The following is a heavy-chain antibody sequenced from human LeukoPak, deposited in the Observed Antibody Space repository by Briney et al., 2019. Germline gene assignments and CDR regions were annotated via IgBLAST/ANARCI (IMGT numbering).Heavy chain of an antibody. CDR1: GGSFSGYY. Sequence: SETLSLTCAVYGGSFSGYYWSWIRQPPGKGLEWIGEINHSGSTNYNPSLKSRVTISVDTSKNQFSLKLSSVTAADTAVYYCARDCSSTSCYNWFDPWGQGTLVTVSS. CDR2: INHSGST. CDR3: ARDCSSTSCYNWFDP. V-gene: IGHV4-34*01. D-gene: IGHD2-2*01. J-gene: IGHJ5*02.